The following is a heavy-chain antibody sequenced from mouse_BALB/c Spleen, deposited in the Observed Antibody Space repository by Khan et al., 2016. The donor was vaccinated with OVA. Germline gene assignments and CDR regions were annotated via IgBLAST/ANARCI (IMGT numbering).Heavy chain of an antibody. CDR1: GYSITSEYA. CDR2: INYSGNT. Sequence: EVQLQESGPGLVKPSQSLSLTCTVTGYSITSEYAWNWIRQFPGNELEWMGYINYSGNTRYNPSLKSRISITRDTSNNQSFLQLTSMTTEDTATYYGTRKDYYDYDPFPYWGQGTLVTVS. V-gene: IGHV3-2*02. J-gene: IGHJ3*01. CDR3: TRKDYYDYDPFPY. D-gene: IGHD2-4*01.